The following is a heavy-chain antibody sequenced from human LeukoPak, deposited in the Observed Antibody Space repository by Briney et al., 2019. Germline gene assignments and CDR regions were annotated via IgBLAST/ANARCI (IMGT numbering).Heavy chain of an antibody. CDR1: GGSISSYY. CDR2: IYYSGST. V-gene: IGHV4-59*01. D-gene: IGHD3-16*01. J-gene: IGHJ5*02. Sequence: SETLSLTCTVSGGSISSYYWSWIRQPPGKGLEWIGYIYYSGSTNYNPSLKSRVTISVDTSKNQFSLKLSSVTAADTAVYYCARDLHGWGSYWPRTFAPGAQGPLVTVPS. CDR3: ARDLHGWGSYWPRTFAP.